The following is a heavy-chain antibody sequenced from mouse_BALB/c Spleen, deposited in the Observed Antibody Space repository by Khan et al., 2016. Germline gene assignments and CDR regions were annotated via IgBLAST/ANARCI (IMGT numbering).Heavy chain of an antibody. CDR1: GYNFTSYW. Sequence: QVQLQQPGAELVKPGTSVKLSCKASGYNFTSYWINWVKLRPGQGLEWLGDIYPGSGSTNYNEKFKSKATLTVDTSSSTAYMQLSSLASEDSALYYCARAALSYGSSYWYFDVWGAGTTVTVSS. V-gene: IGHV1-55*01. J-gene: IGHJ1*01. CDR2: IYPGSGST. CDR3: ARAALSYGSSYWYFDV. D-gene: IGHD1-1*01.